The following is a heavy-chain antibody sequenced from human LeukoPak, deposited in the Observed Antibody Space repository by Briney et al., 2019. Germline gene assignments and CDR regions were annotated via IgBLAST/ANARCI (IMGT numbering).Heavy chain of an antibody. CDR1: GGSFSGYY. CDR3: ARASYCGGDCYPLDC. CDR2: INHSGST. Sequence: PSETLSLTCAVYGGSFSGYYWSWIRQPPGKGLEWIGEINHSGSTNYNPSLKSRVTISVDTSKNQFSLKLSSVTAADTAVYYCARASYCGGDCYPLDCWGQGTLVTVSS. J-gene: IGHJ4*02. V-gene: IGHV4-34*01. D-gene: IGHD2-21*02.